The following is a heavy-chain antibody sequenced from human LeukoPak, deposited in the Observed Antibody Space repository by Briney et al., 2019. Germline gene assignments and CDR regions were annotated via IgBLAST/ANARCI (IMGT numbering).Heavy chain of an antibody. J-gene: IGHJ4*02. CDR2: IYSGGST. V-gene: IGHV3-66*01. D-gene: IGHD3-22*01. CDR1: GFTVSSNY. Sequence: HAGGSLRLSCAASGFTVSSNYMSWVRQAPGKGLEWVSVIYSGGSTYYADSVKGRFAISRDNSKNTLYLQMNSLRAEDTAVYYCARVGGRSYYYDSSGYFDYWGQGTLVTVSS. CDR3: ARVGGRSYYYDSSGYFDY.